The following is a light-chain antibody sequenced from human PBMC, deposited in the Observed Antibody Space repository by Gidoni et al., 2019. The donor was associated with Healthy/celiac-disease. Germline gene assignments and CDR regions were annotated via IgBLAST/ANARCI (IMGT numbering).Light chain of an antibody. CDR2: GAS. Sequence: EIVFTQSPGTLSLSPGERATLSCRASQSVSSSYLAWYQQKPGQAPRLLIYGASSRATGIPDRFSGSGSGTDFTLTISRLEPEDFAVYYCQQYGSSPQTFXQXTKVEIK. V-gene: IGKV3-20*01. CDR1: QSVSSSY. CDR3: QQYGSSPQT. J-gene: IGKJ1*01.